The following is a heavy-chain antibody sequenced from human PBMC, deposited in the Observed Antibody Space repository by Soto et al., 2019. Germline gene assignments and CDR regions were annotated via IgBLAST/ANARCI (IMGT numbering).Heavy chain of an antibody. CDR1: GYSFTSYW. V-gene: IGHV5-51*01. D-gene: IGHD3-3*01. Sequence: GASLKISCKGSGYSFTSYWIGWVRQMPGKGLGWMGIIYPGYSDTRYSPSFQGQVTISADKSISTAYLQWSSLKASDTAMYYCARHRLGYDFWSGNYRSEYYFDYWGQGTLVTVSS. CDR2: IYPGYSDT. J-gene: IGHJ4*02. CDR3: ARHRLGYDFWSGNYRSEYYFDY.